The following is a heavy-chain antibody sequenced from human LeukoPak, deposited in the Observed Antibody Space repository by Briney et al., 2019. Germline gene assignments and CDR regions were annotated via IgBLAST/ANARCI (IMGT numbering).Heavy chain of an antibody. J-gene: IGHJ6*02. Sequence: SETLSLTCTVSGGSISSCYWSWIRPPAGKGLEWIGRIHTSGSTNYNPSLQSRVTMSVDTSKNQFSLKLSSVTAADTAVYYCARVWGNSSYYYYYGMDVWGQGTTVTVSS. V-gene: IGHV4-4*07. D-gene: IGHD6-6*01. CDR2: IHTSGST. CDR1: GGSISSCY. CDR3: ARVWGNSSYYYYYGMDV.